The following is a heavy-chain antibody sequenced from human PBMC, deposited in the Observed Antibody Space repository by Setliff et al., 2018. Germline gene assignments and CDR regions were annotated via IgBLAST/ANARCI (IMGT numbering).Heavy chain of an antibody. CDR3: ARDVRVASSSWFKSAFDI. D-gene: IGHD6-13*01. Sequence: SETLSLTCTVSGGSISSSSYYWGWIRQPPGKGLEWIGNIYHSGSTYYNPSLKSRVTISVDKSKNQFSLKLSSVTAADTAVYYCARDVRVASSSWFKSAFDIWGQGTMVTVSS. J-gene: IGHJ3*02. CDR2: IYHSGST. CDR1: GGSISSSSYY. V-gene: IGHV4-39*07.